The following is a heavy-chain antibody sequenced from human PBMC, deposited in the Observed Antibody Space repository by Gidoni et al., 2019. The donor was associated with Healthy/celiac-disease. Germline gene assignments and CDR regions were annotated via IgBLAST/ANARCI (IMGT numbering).Heavy chain of an antibody. CDR3: ARASGYVWGSYRSLDY. CDR2: INHSGST. CDR1: GGSFSDYY. J-gene: IGHJ4*02. D-gene: IGHD3-16*02. Sequence: HVPLQQCGAGPLKPSENLSLTCAVYGGSFSDYYWSWNRQPPGMGLEWIGEINHSGSTNYNSSLKRRVTISVDTSKNQFSLKLSSVTDADTAVYYCARASGYVWGSYRSLDYWGQGTLVTVSS. V-gene: IGHV4-34*01.